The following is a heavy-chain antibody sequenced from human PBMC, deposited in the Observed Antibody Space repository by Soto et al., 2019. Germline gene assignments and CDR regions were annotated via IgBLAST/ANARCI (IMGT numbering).Heavy chain of an antibody. J-gene: IGHJ3*02. D-gene: IGHD1-1*01. V-gene: IGHV4-34*01. CDR3: ARVERGTATTVVDAFDI. Sequence: QVQLQQWGAGLLKPSETLSLTCAVFGGSVNSGNYYWSWIRQPPGKGLEWIGEMSHSGGTHFNPSLKSRVTISGDPSKNQFSLKMSSVTAADTALYYCARVERGTATTVVDAFDIWGPGTMVTVSS. CDR2: MSHSGGT. CDR1: GGSVNSGNYY.